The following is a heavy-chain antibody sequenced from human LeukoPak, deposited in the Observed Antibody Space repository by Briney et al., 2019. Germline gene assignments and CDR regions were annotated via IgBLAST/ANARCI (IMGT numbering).Heavy chain of an antibody. Sequence: SETLSLTCTVSGGSISSGGYYWSWIRQPPGKGLEWIGYIYFTGSTNYNPSLESRVIISVDTSKNQFSLTLTSVTAADTAVYYCARESPDDWLLSGGAFDIWGQGTMVTVSS. CDR1: GGSISSGGYY. J-gene: IGHJ3*02. D-gene: IGHD3-9*01. CDR3: ARESPDDWLLSGGAFDI. CDR2: IYFTGST. V-gene: IGHV4-61*08.